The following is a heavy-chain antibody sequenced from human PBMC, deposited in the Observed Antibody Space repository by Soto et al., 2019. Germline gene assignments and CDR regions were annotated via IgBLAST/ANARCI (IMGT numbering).Heavy chain of an antibody. CDR3: AGQNHNFHVSTGYGYSIDF. Sequence: PGGSLRLSCAASGFTFSSYGMHWVRQAPGKGLEWVAVIWYDGSNKYYADSVKGRFTISRDNSKNTLYLQMNSLRAEDTAVYYCAGQNHNFHVSTGYGYSIDFWGQGIRVSVS. CDR1: GFTFSSYG. J-gene: IGHJ4*02. CDR2: IWYDGSNK. V-gene: IGHV3-33*01. D-gene: IGHD3-22*01.